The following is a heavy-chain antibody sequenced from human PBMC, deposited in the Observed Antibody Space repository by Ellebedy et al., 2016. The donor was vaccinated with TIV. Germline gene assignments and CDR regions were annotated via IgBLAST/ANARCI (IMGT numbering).Heavy chain of an antibody. V-gene: IGHV3-48*02. CDR3: ARSCGGDCWRIDY. J-gene: IGHJ4*02. CDR2: ITTNITIM. Sequence: GGSLRLSXVGSGFTFSSHGMNRVRQAPGKGLEWLSFITTNITIMEYANSVKGRFTVSRDNAKDSLYLQMNSLRDEDTAVYYCARSCGGDCWRIDYWGQGTLVAVSS. CDR1: GFTFSSHG. D-gene: IGHD2-21*02.